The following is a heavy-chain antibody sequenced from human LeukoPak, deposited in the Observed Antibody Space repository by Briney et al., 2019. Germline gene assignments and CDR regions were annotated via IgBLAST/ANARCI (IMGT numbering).Heavy chain of an antibody. J-gene: IGHJ2*01. V-gene: IGHV4-31*03. Sequence: SETLSLTCTVSGGSISSGGYYWSWIRRHPGKGLEWIGYIYYSGSTYYNPSLKSRVTISVDTSKNQFSLKLSSVTAADTAVYYCARDRRMDYYDSSGYSALRRWYFDLWGRGTLVTVSS. D-gene: IGHD3-22*01. CDR1: GGSISSGGYY. CDR2: IYYSGST. CDR3: ARDRRMDYYDSSGYSALRRWYFDL.